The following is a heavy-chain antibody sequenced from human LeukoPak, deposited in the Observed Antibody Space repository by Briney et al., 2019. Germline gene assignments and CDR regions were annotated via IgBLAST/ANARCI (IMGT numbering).Heavy chain of an antibody. D-gene: IGHD3-10*01. CDR2: ISGSGSNK. J-gene: IGHJ4*02. CDR1: GLTFSDYF. V-gene: IGHV3-11*04. CDR3: ARDRGYGSGSYYKN. Sequence: GGSLRLSCAASGLTFSDYFMTWIRQAPGKGLEWVSYISGSGSNKYYADSVKGRFTISRDNAKNSLYLQMNSLRAEDTAVYYCARDRGYGSGSYYKNWGQGTLVTVSS.